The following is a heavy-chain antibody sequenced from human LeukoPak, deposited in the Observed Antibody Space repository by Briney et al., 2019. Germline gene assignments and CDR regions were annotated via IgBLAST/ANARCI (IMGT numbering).Heavy chain of an antibody. D-gene: IGHD6-13*01. CDR3: SRGARTAAGTFYFDY. CDR1: GGSISSYY. Sequence: SETLSLTCSVSGGSISSYYWNWIRQPARKGLEWIGRIYTSGSTNYNPSLKSRVTMSVDTSKNQFSLKLSSVTAADTAVYYCSRGARTAAGTFYFDYWGQGTLVTVSS. V-gene: IGHV4-4*07. J-gene: IGHJ4*02. CDR2: IYTSGST.